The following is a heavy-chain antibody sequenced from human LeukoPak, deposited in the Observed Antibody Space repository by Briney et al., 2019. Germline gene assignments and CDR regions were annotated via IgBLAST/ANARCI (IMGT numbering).Heavy chain of an antibody. J-gene: IGHJ6*03. CDR2: IYYSGST. V-gene: IGHV4-59*01. D-gene: IGHD3-10*01. Sequence: PSETLSLTCTVSGGSISSYYWSWIRQPPGKGLEWIWYIYYSGSTNYNPSIKCRVTISVDTSKNQFSLKLSSVTAADTAVYYCAVKYYYGSGSYSNYYYYYMDVWGKGTTVTVS. CDR1: GGSISSYY. CDR3: AVKYYYGSGSYSNYYYYYMDV.